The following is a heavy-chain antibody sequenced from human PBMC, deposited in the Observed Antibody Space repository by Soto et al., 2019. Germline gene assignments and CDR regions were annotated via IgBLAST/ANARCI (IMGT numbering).Heavy chain of an antibody. CDR1: GYKVSTWHNFTSYW. J-gene: IGHJ6*02. CDR2: IYPGDSDT. CDR3: ARRDYYGAGSYWQQYGMDV. D-gene: IGHD3-10*01. V-gene: IGHV5-51*01. Sequence: HGESLKISCMGSGYKVSTWHNFTSYWIAWVRQMPGEGLEWMGIIYPGDSDTRYSPSFQGQVTISADKSINSVYLQWSSLKASDTATYYCARRDYYGAGSYWQQYGMDVWGQGTTVRVCS.